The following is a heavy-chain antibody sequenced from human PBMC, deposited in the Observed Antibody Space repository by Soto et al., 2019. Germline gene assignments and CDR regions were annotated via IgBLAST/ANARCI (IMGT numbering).Heavy chain of an antibody. CDR3: ARDAFCGSGTCRVGHWFDP. CDR2: VNHRGSA. Sequence: ETLSLTCAVSGGPFSGVYWSWIRQPPGKGLEWIGGVNHRGSANYNPSLESRVTMSVDTSKNQFSLKLTSVTAADSAVYYCARDAFCGSGTCRVGHWFDPWGQGNLVTVSS. CDR1: GGPFSGVY. D-gene: IGHD2-21*01. V-gene: IGHV4-34*01. J-gene: IGHJ5*02.